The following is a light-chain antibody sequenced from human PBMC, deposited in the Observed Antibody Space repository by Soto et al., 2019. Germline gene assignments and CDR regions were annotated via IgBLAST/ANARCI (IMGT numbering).Light chain of an antibody. V-gene: IGKV3-15*01. CDR2: GAS. Sequence: EIVITQSPATLSVSPGERATLCCSASQSVSSNLAWYQQKPGQAPRLLIYGASTRATGIPARFSGSGSGTEFTLTISSLQSEDFAVYYCQQNNNWPPWTFGQGTKVDI. J-gene: IGKJ1*01. CDR1: QSVSSN. CDR3: QQNNNWPPWT.